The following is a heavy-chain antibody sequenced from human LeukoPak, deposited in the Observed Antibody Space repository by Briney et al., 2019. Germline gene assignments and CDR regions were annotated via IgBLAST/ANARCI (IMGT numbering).Heavy chain of an antibody. V-gene: IGHV4-59*01. J-gene: IGHJ5*02. D-gene: IGHD3-22*01. CDR1: GGSISSYY. CDR2: IYYSGST. CDR3: ARWISYYYDSSGYPGFDP. Sequence: SETLSLTCTVSGGSISSYYWSWIRQPPGKGLEWIGYIYYSGSTNYNPSLKSRVTISADTSKNQFSLKLSSVTAADTAVYYCARWISYYYDSSGYPGFDPWGQGTLVTVSS.